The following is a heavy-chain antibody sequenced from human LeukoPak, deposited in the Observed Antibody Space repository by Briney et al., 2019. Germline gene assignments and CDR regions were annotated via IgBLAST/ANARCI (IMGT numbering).Heavy chain of an antibody. J-gene: IGHJ4*02. CDR1: GFTFSSYA. CDR3: AKAPQWLVGKFDY. CDR2: ISGSGGST. D-gene: IGHD6-19*01. Sequence: PGGSLRLSCAASGFTFSSYAMNWVRQAPGKGLERVSAISGSGGSTYYADSVKGRFTISRDNSKNTLYLQMNSLRAEDTAVYYCAKAPQWLVGKFDYWGQGTLVTVSS. V-gene: IGHV3-23*01.